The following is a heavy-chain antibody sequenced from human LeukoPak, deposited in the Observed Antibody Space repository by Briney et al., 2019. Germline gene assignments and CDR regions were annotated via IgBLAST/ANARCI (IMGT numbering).Heavy chain of an antibody. D-gene: IGHD3-3*01. CDR1: GYTFTSYD. CDR2: INPSGGST. J-gene: IGHJ6*02. Sequence: GASVKVSCKASGYTFTSYDINWVRQAPGQGLEWMGIINPSGGSTSYAQKFQGRVTMTRDTSTSTVYMELSSLRSEDTAVYYCARAYYDFWSGYGYYYYGMDVWGQGTTVTVSS. CDR3: ARAYYDFWSGYGYYYYGMDV. V-gene: IGHV1-46*01.